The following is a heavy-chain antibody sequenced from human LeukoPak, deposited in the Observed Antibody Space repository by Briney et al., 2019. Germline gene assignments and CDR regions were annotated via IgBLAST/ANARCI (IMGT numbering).Heavy chain of an antibody. Sequence: SETLSLTCTVSGGSISSYYWSWIRQPPGKGLEWIGYIYYSGSTNYNPSLKSRVTISVDTSKNQFSLKLSSVTAADTAVYYCAREGYGSGSYNYYYYVDVWGKGTTVTVSS. V-gene: IGHV4-59*01. CDR1: GGSISSYY. D-gene: IGHD3-10*01. CDR3: AREGYGSGSYNYYYYVDV. CDR2: IYYSGST. J-gene: IGHJ6*03.